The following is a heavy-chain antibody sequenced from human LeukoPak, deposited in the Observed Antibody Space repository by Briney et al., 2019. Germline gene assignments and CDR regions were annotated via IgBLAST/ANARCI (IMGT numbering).Heavy chain of an antibody. Sequence: ASVKVSCKASGGTFSSYAISWVRQAPGQGLEWMGWINPNSGGTNYAQKFQGRVTMTRDTSISTAYMELSRLRSDDTAVYYCARAGGRSIAVAGRGAFDYWGQGTLVTVSS. CDR3: ARAGGRSIAVAGRGAFDY. V-gene: IGHV1-2*02. CDR2: INPNSGGT. CDR1: GGTFSSYA. D-gene: IGHD6-19*01. J-gene: IGHJ4*02.